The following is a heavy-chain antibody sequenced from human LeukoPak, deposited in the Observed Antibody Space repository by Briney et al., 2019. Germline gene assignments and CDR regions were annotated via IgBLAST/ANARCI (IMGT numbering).Heavy chain of an antibody. CDR1: GFTFSSYA. Sequence: GGSLRLSCAASGFTFSSYAMSWVRQAPGKGLEWVSAISGSGGSTYYADSVKGRFTISRDNSKNTLYLQMNSLGAEDTAVYYCAKVGGGYCSSTSCLPLDYWGQGTLVTVSS. CDR3: AKVGGGYCSSTSCLPLDY. J-gene: IGHJ4*02. V-gene: IGHV3-23*01. CDR2: ISGSGGST. D-gene: IGHD2-2*01.